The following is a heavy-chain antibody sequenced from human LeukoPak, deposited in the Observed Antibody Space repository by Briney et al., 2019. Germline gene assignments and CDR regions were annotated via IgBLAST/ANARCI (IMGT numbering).Heavy chain of an antibody. CDR2: IYHSGST. D-gene: IGHD2-15*01. V-gene: IGHV4-38-2*02. CDR3: ARDLDSGGYGTADY. J-gene: IGHJ4*02. CDR1: GYSISSGYY. Sequence: SETLSLTCTVSGYSISSGYYWGWIRQPPGKGLEWIGRIYHSGSTYYNPSLRSRVTISVDTSKNQFSLKLSSVTAADTAVYYCARDLDSGGYGTADYWGQGTLVTVSS.